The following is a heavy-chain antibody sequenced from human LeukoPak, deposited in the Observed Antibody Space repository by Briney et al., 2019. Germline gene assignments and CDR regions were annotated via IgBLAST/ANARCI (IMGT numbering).Heavy chain of an antibody. CDR1: GGSITSGEYY. Sequence: QTRSLTCTVSGGSITSGEYYWSRIRQPPGKGLEWIGYFYYSGSTYYNPSLKSRVTISVDTSKNQFSLRLSSVTAADTAVYYCARDGLGYSYDINYYYNYGMDVRGQGTPGTVSS. CDR2: FYYSGST. D-gene: IGHD5-18*01. V-gene: IGHV4-30-4*01. CDR3: ARDGLGYSYDINYYYNYGMDV. J-gene: IGHJ6*02.